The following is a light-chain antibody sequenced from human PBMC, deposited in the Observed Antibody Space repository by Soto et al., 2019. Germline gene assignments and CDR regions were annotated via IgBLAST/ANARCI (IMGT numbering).Light chain of an antibody. CDR1: QSVSSSC. CDR3: QQYGSSPLYT. V-gene: IGKV3-20*01. Sequence: EIVLTQSPVTLSLSPGERATLSCRASQSVSSSCLAWYQQKPGQAPRLLIYGASSRATGIPDRFSGSGSGTDFTLTISRLEPEDSAVYYCQQYGSSPLYTFGQGTKLEI. J-gene: IGKJ2*01. CDR2: GAS.